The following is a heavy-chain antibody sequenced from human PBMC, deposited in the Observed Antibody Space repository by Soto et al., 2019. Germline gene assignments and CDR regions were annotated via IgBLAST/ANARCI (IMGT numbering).Heavy chain of an antibody. CDR3: ARGLEYSSSSPGDYYYYYLDV. J-gene: IGHJ6*03. D-gene: IGHD6-6*01. Sequence: EVQLVESGGGLVQPGGSLRLSCAASGFTVSSNYMSWVRQAPGKGLEWVSVIYSGGSTYYADSVNGRFTISRDNSKNTLYLQMNGMRAEDTAVYYCARGLEYSSSSPGDYYYYYLDVWGKGTTVTVSS. V-gene: IGHV3-66*01. CDR1: GFTVSSNY. CDR2: IYSGGST.